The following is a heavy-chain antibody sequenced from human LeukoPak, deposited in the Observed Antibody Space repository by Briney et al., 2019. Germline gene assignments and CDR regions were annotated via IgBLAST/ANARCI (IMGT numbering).Heavy chain of an antibody. CDR3: ASASYYYDISVPKGGNFYY. CDR1: GYTFSSYS. D-gene: IGHD3-22*01. CDR2: ISSSSSYI. J-gene: IGHJ4*02. V-gene: IGHV3-21*01. Sequence: PGGSLRLSCAASGYTFSSYSMNWVRQAPGKGLEWVSYISSSSSYIYYADSVKGRFTISRDNAKNSLYLQMDSLRAEDTAVYYCASASYYYDISVPKGGNFYYWGQGTLVTVSS.